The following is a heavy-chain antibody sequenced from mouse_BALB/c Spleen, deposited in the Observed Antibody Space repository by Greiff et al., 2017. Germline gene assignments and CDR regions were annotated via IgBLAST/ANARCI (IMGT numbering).Heavy chain of an antibody. Sequence: DVMLVESGGGLVQPGGSRKLSCAASGFTFSDYGMPWVRQAPGKGPEWVAFISNLAYSIYYADTVTGRFTIARENAKNTLYLEMSSLRSEDTAMYYCARELGRRFDYWGQGTTLTVSS. J-gene: IGHJ2*01. V-gene: IGHV5-15*02. CDR1: GFTFSDYG. CDR2: ISNLAYSI. D-gene: IGHD4-1*01. CDR3: ARELGRRFDY.